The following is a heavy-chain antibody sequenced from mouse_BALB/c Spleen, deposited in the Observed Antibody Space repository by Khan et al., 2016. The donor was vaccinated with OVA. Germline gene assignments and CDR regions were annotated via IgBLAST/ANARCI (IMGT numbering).Heavy chain of an antibody. D-gene: IGHD3-2*02. Sequence: QVQLKQSGAELVRPGASVKLSCKTSGYIFTSYWIHWVKQRSGQGLEWIARIYPGTNNTYYTDKLKDQATLTADNSSSTVYMQLSSLKSEDSAVYFCAREEALYYLDYWGQGTTLTVSS. CDR3: AREEALYYLDY. CDR1: GYIFTSYW. CDR2: IYPGTNNT. J-gene: IGHJ2*01. V-gene: IGHV1-76*01.